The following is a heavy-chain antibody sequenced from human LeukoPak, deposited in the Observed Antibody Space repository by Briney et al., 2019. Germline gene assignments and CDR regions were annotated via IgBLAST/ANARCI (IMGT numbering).Heavy chain of an antibody. CDR2: IYYSGTT. D-gene: IGHD5-18*01. J-gene: IGHJ3*02. Sequence: SGTLSLTCTISGGSISSYYWSWIRQSPGKGLEWIGYIYYSGTTNYSPSLKRRVTISLDTSKNQFSLRLRSLTAADTAIYYCARERGDTAAPDAFDIWGQGTLVTVSP. V-gene: IGHV4-59*01. CDR3: ARERGDTAAPDAFDI. CDR1: GGSISSYY.